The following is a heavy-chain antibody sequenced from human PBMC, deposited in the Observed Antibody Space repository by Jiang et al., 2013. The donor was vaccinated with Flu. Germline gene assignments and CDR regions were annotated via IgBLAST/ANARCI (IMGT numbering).Heavy chain of an antibody. V-gene: IGHV5-51*01. J-gene: IGHJ4*02. CDR3: ARHGDYDILTGYFLTEFDY. D-gene: IGHD3-9*01. CDR2: IYPGDSDT. Sequence: SFTSYWIGWVRQMPGKGLEWMGIIYPGDSDTRYSPSFQGQVTISADKSISTAYLQWSSLKASDTAMYYCARHGDYDILTGYFLTEFDYWGQGTLVTVSS. CDR1: SFTSYW.